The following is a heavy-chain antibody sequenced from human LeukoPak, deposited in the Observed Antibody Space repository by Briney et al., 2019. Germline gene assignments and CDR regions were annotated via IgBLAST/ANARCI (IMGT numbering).Heavy chain of an antibody. J-gene: IGHJ4*02. Sequence: SETLSLTCAVSGGSIRSYYWSWIRQPPGKGLEWIGYIYYSGSTNYNPSLKSRVTISVDTSKNQFSLRLSSVTAADTAVYYCARVTGYMIEDYFDYWGQGTLVTVSS. D-gene: IGHD3-22*01. CDR2: IYYSGST. CDR1: GGSIRSYY. V-gene: IGHV4-59*01. CDR3: ARVTGYMIEDYFDY.